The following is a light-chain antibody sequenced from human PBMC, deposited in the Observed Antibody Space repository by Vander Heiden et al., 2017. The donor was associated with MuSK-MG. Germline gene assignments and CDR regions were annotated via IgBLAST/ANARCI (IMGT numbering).Light chain of an antibody. CDR1: QNVGNF. V-gene: IGKV3-11*01. J-gene: IGKJ4*01. CDR2: DVS. Sequence: EIVLTQSPVTLSLSPGDRATLSCRASQNVGNFLAWYQQKPDQAPRLLIYDVSNRAAGVPASFSGSGSGTDFALTVSSLEPEDFAFYYCQQRNSCPLTFGGGTKVEVK. CDR3: QQRNSCPLT.